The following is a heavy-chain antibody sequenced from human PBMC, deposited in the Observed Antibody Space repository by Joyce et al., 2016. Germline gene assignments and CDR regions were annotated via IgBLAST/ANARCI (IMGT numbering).Heavy chain of an antibody. J-gene: IGHJ6*02. CDR3: ARGGTSSDHFFFYTLDI. V-gene: IGHV1-69*12. CDR1: GVAFSNFT. Sequence: QVLLVQSGATVKRPGSSLKVSCKSSGVAFSNFTVNWVRQAPGQRLEWMGGIIPFFGAAKYAEHFQGRVTLTVDLSTRTAFMELSSLTSADTAVYYCARGGTSSDHFFFYTLDIWGPGTTVIVSS. D-gene: IGHD1-14*01. CDR2: IIPFFGAA.